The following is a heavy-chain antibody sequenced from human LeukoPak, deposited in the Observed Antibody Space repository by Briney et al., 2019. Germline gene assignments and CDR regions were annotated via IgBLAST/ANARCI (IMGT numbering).Heavy chain of an antibody. V-gene: IGHV1-69*13. CDR3: AREQQLAYYFDY. CDR2: IIPIFGTA. CDR1: GGTFSNYA. J-gene: IGHJ4*02. Sequence: SVKVSCKASGGTFSNYAISWVRQAPGQGLEWMGGIIPIFGTANYAQKFQGRVTITADESTSTAYMELSSLRSEDTAVYYCAREQQLAYYFDYWGQGTLVTVSS. D-gene: IGHD6-13*01.